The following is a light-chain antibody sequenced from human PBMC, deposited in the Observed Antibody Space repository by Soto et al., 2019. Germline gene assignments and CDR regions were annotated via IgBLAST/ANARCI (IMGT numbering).Light chain of an antibody. Sequence: QSVLTQPTSVSGSPGQSVTISCTGNHNDIGTYDYVSWYQQHPGRAPRLLIHGVTTRPSGISGRFSGSKSGNTASLTISGLQPEDETDYYCSSYTSSDTLVFGTGTKVTVL. CDR3: SSYTSSDTLV. CDR2: GVT. CDR1: HNDIGTYDY. J-gene: IGLJ1*01. V-gene: IGLV2-14*03.